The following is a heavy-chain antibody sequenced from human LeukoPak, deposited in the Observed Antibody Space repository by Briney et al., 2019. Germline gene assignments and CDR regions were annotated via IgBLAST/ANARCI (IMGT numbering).Heavy chain of an antibody. V-gene: IGHV3-23*01. D-gene: IGHD6-19*01. Sequence: GGSLRLSCAASGFTFSSYAMSWVRQAPGKGLEWVSAISGSGGSTYYADSVKGRFTISRDNSKNTLYLQMNSLRAEDTAVYYCAKDHWIAVAGPYNWFDPWGQGTLVTVSS. CDR2: ISGSGGST. CDR3: AKDHWIAVAGPYNWFDP. CDR1: GFTFSSYA. J-gene: IGHJ5*02.